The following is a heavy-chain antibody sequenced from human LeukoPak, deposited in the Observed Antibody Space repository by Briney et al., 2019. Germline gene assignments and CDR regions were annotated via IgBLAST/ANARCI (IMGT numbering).Heavy chain of an antibody. CDR1: GGSISSYY. V-gene: IGHV4-4*07. Sequence: SETLSLTCTVSGGSISSYYWSWIRQPAGKGLEWIGRIYTSGSTNYNPSLKSRVTMSVDTSKNQFSLKLSSVTAADTAVYYCARDGLPPFYYYMDVWGKGTTVTVSS. J-gene: IGHJ6*03. CDR3: ARDGLPPFYYYMDV. CDR2: IYTSGST.